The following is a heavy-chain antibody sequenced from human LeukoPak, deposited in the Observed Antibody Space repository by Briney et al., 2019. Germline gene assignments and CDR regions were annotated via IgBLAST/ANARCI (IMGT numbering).Heavy chain of an antibody. CDR3: ARVGSYGYYEAHFEY. V-gene: IGHV1-69*13. CDR1: GCTFSNYV. D-gene: IGHD3-22*01. Sequence: SVKVSCKASGCTFSNYVINWVGQPPGQGLAWMGGIIPMFHSANYAQKFQGRVTITADESTTTVSMELRSLRSEDTAVYYCARVGSYGYYEAHFEYWGQGTLVTVSS. CDR2: IIPMFHSA. J-gene: IGHJ4*02.